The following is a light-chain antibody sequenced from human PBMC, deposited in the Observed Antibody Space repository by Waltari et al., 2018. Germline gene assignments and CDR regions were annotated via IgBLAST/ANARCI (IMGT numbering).Light chain of an antibody. CDR3: QQYSSWPPLT. J-gene: IGKJ4*01. CDR2: NAF. CDR1: ESVNSE. Sequence: ERVLTQSPATLSVSPGEKVTLSCRASESVNSELAWYQQKRGQAPRLLFYNAFTRAAGVPARFSGRGSGTDFTLTISDLQSEDFAVYYCQQYSSWPPLTFGGGTKVEIK. V-gene: IGKV3-15*01.